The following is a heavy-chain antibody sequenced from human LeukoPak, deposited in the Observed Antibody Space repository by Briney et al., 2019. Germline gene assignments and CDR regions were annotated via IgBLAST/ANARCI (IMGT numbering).Heavy chain of an antibody. V-gene: IGHV4-39*01. J-gene: IGHJ3*02. CDR2: IYYSGST. Sequence: PSETLSLTCTVSGGSISSSSYYWGWIRQPPGKGLEWIGSIYYSGSTYYNPSLKSRVTISVDTSKNQFSLKLSSVTAADTAVYYCARRGGYSSSDDAFDIWGQGTMVTVSS. CDR3: ARRGGYSSSDDAFDI. CDR1: GGSISSSSYY. D-gene: IGHD6-13*01.